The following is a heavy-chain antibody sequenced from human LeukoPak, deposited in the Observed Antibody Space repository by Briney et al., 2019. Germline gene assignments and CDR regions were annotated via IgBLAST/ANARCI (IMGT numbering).Heavy chain of an antibody. D-gene: IGHD3-10*01. Sequence: PGGSLRLSCAASGFTFDDYAMHWVRQAPGKGLGWVSGISWNSGSIGYADSVKGRFTISRDNAKNSLYLQMNSLRAEDTALYYCAKDMGVITMVRVFDYWGQGTLVTVSS. J-gene: IGHJ4*02. CDR1: GFTFDDYA. CDR3: AKDMGVITMVRVFDY. CDR2: ISWNSGSI. V-gene: IGHV3-9*01.